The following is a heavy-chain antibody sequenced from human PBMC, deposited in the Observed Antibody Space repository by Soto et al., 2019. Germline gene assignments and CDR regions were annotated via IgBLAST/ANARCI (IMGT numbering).Heavy chain of an antibody. V-gene: IGHV4-39*01. Sequence: PSETLSLTCTVSGGSISSSSYYWGWIRQPPGKGLEWIGSIYYSGSTYYNPSLESRVTISVDTSKNQFSLKLSSVTAADTAVYYCARQGQWLMGYYYYGMDVWGQGTTVTVSS. CDR3: ARQGQWLMGYYYYGMDV. J-gene: IGHJ6*02. D-gene: IGHD6-19*01. CDR1: GGSISSSSYY. CDR2: IYYSGST.